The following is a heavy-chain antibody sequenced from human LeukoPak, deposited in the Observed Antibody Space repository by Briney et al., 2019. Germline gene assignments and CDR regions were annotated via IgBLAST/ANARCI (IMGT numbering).Heavy chain of an antibody. Sequence: PGGSLRLSCAASGFTFTSYAMSWIRQAPGKGLEWVSAIRGGGEDTYYPDSVKGRFTISRDNSKNTLYLQMNSLRAEDTAIYYCAKPRAMTTGVGRYFDLWGRGTLVTVSS. CDR1: GFTFTSYA. V-gene: IGHV3-23*01. D-gene: IGHD1-1*01. CDR3: AKPRAMTTGVGRYFDL. J-gene: IGHJ2*01. CDR2: IRGGGEDT.